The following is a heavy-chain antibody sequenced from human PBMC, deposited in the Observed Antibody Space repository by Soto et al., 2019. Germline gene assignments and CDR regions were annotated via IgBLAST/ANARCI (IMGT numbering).Heavy chain of an antibody. Sequence: QVQLVQSGAEVKKPGSSVKVSCKASGGTFSSYAISWVRQAPGQGLEWMGGIIPIFGTANYAQKFQGRVTITADKSTSTAYMELSSLRSEDTAVYYCARAGCAGDCYPAPYYYGMDVWGQGTTVTVSS. CDR3: ARAGCAGDCYPAPYYYGMDV. CDR1: GGTFSSYA. CDR2: IIPIFGTA. J-gene: IGHJ6*02. V-gene: IGHV1-69*06. D-gene: IGHD2-21*02.